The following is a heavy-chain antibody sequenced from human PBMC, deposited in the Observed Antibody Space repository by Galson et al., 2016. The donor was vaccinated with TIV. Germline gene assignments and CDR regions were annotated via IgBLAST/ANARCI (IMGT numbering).Heavy chain of an antibody. D-gene: IGHD5-24*01. J-gene: IGHJ6*02. CDR2: IIAIFATV. CDR3: ARRTDGHLYDYYGMDV. Sequence: SVKVSCKASGGIFRSQAISWVRQAPGQGLEWMGGIIAIFATVTYAQKFQHRLSITADESTSTSYMELSSLKSEDTAVYYCARRTDGHLYDYYGMDVWGQGTTVIVSS. CDR1: GGIFRSQA. V-gene: IGHV1-69*13.